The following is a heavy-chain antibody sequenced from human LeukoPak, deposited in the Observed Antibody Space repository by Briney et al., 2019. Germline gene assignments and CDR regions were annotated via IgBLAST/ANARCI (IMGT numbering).Heavy chain of an antibody. CDR1: GFTFSSYA. CDR3: ARDADGRDELWFGV. J-gene: IGHJ1*01. CDR2: ISSSGSAI. Sequence: GGSLRLSCAASGFTFSSYAMSWVRQAPGKGLEWVSYISSSGSAIYYAHSVKGRFTISRDNAKNSLYLQMNSLRDEDTAVYYCARDADGRDELWFGVWGQGTLVTVSS. D-gene: IGHD3-10*01. V-gene: IGHV3-48*02.